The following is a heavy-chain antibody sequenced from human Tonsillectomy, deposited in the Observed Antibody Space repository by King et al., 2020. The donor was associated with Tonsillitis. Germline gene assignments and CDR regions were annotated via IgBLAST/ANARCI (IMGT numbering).Heavy chain of an antibody. J-gene: IGHJ6*02. Sequence: VQLQESGPGLVKPSHTLSLTCTVSGCSISSDGYFWSWIRQPPGKGLEWIVYIYFSGDTYYNPSLKSRVIISVDTPKNQFSLKLNSVTAAATAVYYCARGGSHYGLDVWGQGTTVIVSS. CDR1: GCSISSDGYF. CDR3: ARGGSHYGLDV. CDR2: IYFSGDT. V-gene: IGHV4-31*03. D-gene: IGHD1-26*01.